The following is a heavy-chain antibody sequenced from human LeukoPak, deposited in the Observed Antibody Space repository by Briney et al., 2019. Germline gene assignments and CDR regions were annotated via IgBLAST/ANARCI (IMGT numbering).Heavy chain of an antibody. D-gene: IGHD6-13*01. CDR1: GDYISSGGYH. Sequence: PSQTLSLSCTVSGDYISSGGYHWNWIRQRPGKGLEWIGYIYDSGSTYYSPSLKSRLTISVDTSKNQFSLRLNYVTDADTAVYYCASVKYTRSWHPVDFWGQGALVTVSS. V-gene: IGHV4-31*03. CDR3: ASVKYTRSWHPVDF. CDR2: IYDSGST. J-gene: IGHJ4*02.